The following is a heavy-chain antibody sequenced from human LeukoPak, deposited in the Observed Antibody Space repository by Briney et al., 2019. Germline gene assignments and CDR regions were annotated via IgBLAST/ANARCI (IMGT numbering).Heavy chain of an antibody. CDR1: GGSISSSNW. D-gene: IGHD2-15*01. CDR3: ARVGSCSGGSCLRGFDY. J-gene: IGHJ4*02. CDR2: IYHSGST. Sequence: SGTLSLTCAVSGGSISSSNWWSWVRQPPGKGLEWIGEIYHSGSTNYNPSLKSRVTISVDTSKNQFSLRLSSVTAADTAVYYCARVGSCSGGSCLRGFDYWGQGTLVTVSS. V-gene: IGHV4-4*02.